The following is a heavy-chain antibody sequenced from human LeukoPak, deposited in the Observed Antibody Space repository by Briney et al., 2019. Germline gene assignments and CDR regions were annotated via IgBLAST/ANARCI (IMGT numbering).Heavy chain of an antibody. V-gene: IGHV3-30*01. Sequence: GGSLRLSCAASGFTFSNYWMTWVRQAPGKGLEWVAVISYDGSNKYYADSVKGRFTISRDNSKNTLYLQMNSLRAEDTAVYYCARDLALLDYWGQGTLVTVSS. J-gene: IGHJ4*02. CDR1: GFTFSNYW. D-gene: IGHD3-16*01. CDR3: ARDLALLDY. CDR2: ISYDGSNK.